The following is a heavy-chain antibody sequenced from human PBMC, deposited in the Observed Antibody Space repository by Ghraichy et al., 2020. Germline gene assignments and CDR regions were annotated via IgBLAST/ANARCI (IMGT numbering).Heavy chain of an antibody. V-gene: IGHV1-18*01. Sequence: ASVKVSCKASGYTFTSYGISWVRQAPGQGLEWMGWSSAYNGDTKYAQKFQGRVTMTTGTSTSTAYMELRSLTSDDTAMYYCAREGQQRAWYFDLWGRGTLVTVSS. J-gene: IGHJ2*01. CDR3: AREGQQRAWYFDL. CDR1: GYTFTSYG. D-gene: IGHD6-25*01. CDR2: SSAYNGDT.